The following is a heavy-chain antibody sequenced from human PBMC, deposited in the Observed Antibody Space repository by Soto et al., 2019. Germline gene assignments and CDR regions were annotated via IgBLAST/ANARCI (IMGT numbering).Heavy chain of an antibody. CDR2: IYYSGST. D-gene: IGHD3-16*01. CDR3: ARHGFWGLINFDY. Sequence: PSETLSLTCTVSGGSISSSSYYWGWIRQPPGKGLEWIGSIYYSGSTYYNPSLKSRVTISVDTSKNQFSLKLSSVSAADTAVYYCARHGFWGLINFDYWGQGTLVTVSS. J-gene: IGHJ4*02. CDR1: GGSISSSSYY. V-gene: IGHV4-39*01.